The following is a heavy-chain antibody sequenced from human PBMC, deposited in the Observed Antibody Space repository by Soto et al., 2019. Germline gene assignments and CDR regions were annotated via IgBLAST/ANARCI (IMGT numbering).Heavy chain of an antibody. V-gene: IGHV5-51*01. D-gene: IGHD3-10*01. J-gene: IGHJ6*02. Sequence: GESLKIFCKGSGYSFTSYWIGWVRQMPGKGLEWMGIIYPGDSDTRYSPSFQGQVTISADKSISTAYLQWSSLKASDTAMYYCARHAHYYGSGSIADYYYGMDVWGQGTTVTVSS. CDR2: IYPGDSDT. CDR1: GYSFTSYW. CDR3: ARHAHYYGSGSIADYYYGMDV.